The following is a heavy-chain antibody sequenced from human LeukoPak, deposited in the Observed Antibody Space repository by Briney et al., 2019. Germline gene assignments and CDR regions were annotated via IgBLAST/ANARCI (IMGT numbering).Heavy chain of an antibody. CDR1: GYTFTSYD. CDR3: ARDKGGGLSDY. D-gene: IGHD3-16*01. V-gene: IGHV1-8*01. Sequence: GASVKVSCKASGYTFTSYDINWVRQATGQGLEWMGWTNPNSGNTGYGQKFQGRVTITRNTSISAAYMELTGLRSDDTAMYYCARDKGGGLSDYWGQGTLVTVSS. CDR2: TNPNSGNT. J-gene: IGHJ4*02.